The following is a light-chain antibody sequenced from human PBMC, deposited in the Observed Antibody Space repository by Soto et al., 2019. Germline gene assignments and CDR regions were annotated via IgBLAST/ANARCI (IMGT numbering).Light chain of an antibody. CDR1: QSVTST. J-gene: IGKJ4*01. Sequence: MVLTLSLVTLSLCTGEGATLSCRASQSVTSTLAWYQQKPGQTPRLLIYDASTRATGIPARFSGSGSGTEFTLTISGLQSEDFALYYCQQDNIWPLTFGGGTKVDIK. CDR3: QQDNIWPLT. CDR2: DAS. V-gene: IGKV3-15*01.